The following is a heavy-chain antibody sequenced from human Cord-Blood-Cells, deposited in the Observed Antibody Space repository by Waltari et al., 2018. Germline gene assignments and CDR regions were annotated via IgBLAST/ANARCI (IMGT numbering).Heavy chain of an antibody. CDR3: ARDSNCGSAPA. D-gene: IGHD7-27*01. Sequence: STYYNPSLKSRVTISVDTSKNQFSLKLSSVTATDTAVYYCARDSNCGSAPAWGQGTLVTVSS. V-gene: IGHV4-30-2*04. J-gene: IGHJ5*02. CDR2: ST.